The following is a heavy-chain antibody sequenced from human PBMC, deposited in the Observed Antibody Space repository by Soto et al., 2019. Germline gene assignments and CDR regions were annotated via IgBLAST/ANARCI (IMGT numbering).Heavy chain of an antibody. CDR1: GGSFSGYY. J-gene: IGHJ4*02. Sequence: PSETLSLTCAVYGGSFSGYYWSWIRQPPGKGLEWIGEINHSGSNNYNPSLKSRVTISVDTSKNQFSLKLSSVTAADTAVYYCARGYGDYFDYWGQGALVTV. D-gene: IGHD4-17*01. V-gene: IGHV4-34*01. CDR3: ARGYGDYFDY. CDR2: INHSGSN.